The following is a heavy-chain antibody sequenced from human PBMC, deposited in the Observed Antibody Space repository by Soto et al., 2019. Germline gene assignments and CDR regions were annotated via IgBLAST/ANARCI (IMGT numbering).Heavy chain of an antibody. J-gene: IGHJ4*02. D-gene: IGHD6-13*01. CDR3: ASPRRGPLYRSSSSSWQFDY. CDR2: IYPGDSDT. V-gene: IGHV5-51*01. CDR1: GYSFTSYW. Sequence: PGESLKISCKGSGYSFTSYWIGWVRQMPGKGLEWMGIIYPGDSDTRYSPSFQGQVTISADKSISTAYLQWSSLKASDTAMYYCASPRRGPLYRSSSSSWQFDYWGQGTLVTVSS.